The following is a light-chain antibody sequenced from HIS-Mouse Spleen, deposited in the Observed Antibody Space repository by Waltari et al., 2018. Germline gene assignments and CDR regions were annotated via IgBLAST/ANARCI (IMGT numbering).Light chain of an antibody. CDR2: VGTGGSVG. V-gene: IGLV9-49*01. J-gene: IGLJ3*02. CDR3: GADHGSGSNFVSWV. Sequence: QPVLTQPPSASASLGASVTLTCTLSSGYSNYKVDWYQQRPGKGPRFVMRVGTGGSVGSKGDGIPDRFSGLGSGLNRYLTIKNIQEEDESDYHCGADHGSGSNFVSWVFGGGTKLTVL. CDR1: SGYSNYK.